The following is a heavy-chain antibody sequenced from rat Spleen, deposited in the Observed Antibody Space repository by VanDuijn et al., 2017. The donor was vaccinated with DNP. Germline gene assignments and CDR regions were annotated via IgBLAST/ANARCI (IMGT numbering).Heavy chain of an antibody. CDR1: GFTFSSFP. CDR3: ATSSYYGYDYGFAY. Sequence: EVQLVETGGGLVQPGRSLKLSCVASGFTFSSFPMAWVRQAPTKGLEWVATIHSDGSSTYYRDSVRGRFTISRDNAKSTLYLQMDSLRSEDTATYYCATSSYYGYDYGFAYWGQGVMVTVSS. CDR2: IHSDGSST. D-gene: IGHD1-7*01. V-gene: IGHV5-29*01. J-gene: IGHJ2*01.